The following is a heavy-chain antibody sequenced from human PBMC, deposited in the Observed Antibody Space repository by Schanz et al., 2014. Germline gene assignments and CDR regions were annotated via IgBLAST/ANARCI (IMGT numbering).Heavy chain of an antibody. V-gene: IGHV3-23*01. D-gene: IGHD6-6*01. Sequence: DVQLLESGGGLVQPGGSLRLSCAASAFALNNYDMTWVRQAPGKGLEWGSCIRGSGGSTLYADSVQGRFTISGDDSKNMLYLQMNSLRAEDTAVYYCAKVWKDHRIAGRPGWSDGMDVWGQGTTVTVSS. CDR1: AFALNNYD. CDR3: AKVWKDHRIAGRPGWSDGMDV. CDR2: IRGSGGST. J-gene: IGHJ6*02.